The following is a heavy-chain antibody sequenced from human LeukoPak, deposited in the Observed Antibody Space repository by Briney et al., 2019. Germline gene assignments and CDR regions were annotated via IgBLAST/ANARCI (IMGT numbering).Heavy chain of an antibody. CDR1: GGSLSSDD. CDR2: IYTSGST. J-gene: IGHJ6*03. Sequence: PSQTLSLTSTVSGGSLSSDDWSSIPQPAGKGLEGIGRIYTSGSTNYNPSLKSRVTMSVDTSKNQFSLKLSSVTAADTAVYYCARVYPGAPMDVWGKGTTVTVSS. CDR3: ARVYPGAPMDV. D-gene: IGHD3-10*01. V-gene: IGHV4-4*07.